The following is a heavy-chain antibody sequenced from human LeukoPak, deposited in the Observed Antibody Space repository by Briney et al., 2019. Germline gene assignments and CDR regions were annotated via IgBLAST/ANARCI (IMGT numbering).Heavy chain of an antibody. J-gene: IGHJ4*02. Sequence: GGSLRLSCAASGFTFSSYAMSWVRQARGKGGECVSTCSGSCGSTHYAYSVKGRFTISTHNSKNTLYLQMNSLRAEDTAVYCWSKSGLNRFDYWGQGTLVTVSS. CDR2: CSGSCGST. V-gene: IGHV3-23*01. CDR1: GFTFSSYA. D-gene: IGHD2-15*01. CDR3: SKSGLNRFDY.